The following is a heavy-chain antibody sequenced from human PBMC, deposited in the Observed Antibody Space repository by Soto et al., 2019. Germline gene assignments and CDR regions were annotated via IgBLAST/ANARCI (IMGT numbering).Heavy chain of an antibody. CDR3: ARGMYHSSGWSRTTDYYYGMDV. CDR1: GDSVSSNSAA. CDR2: TYYRSKWYN. D-gene: IGHD6-19*01. V-gene: IGHV6-1*01. Sequence: SQTLSLTCAISGDSVSSNSAAWNWIRQSPSRGLEWLGRTYYRSKWYNDYAVSVKSRITINPDTSKNQFSLQLNSVTPEDTAVYYCARGMYHSSGWSRTTDYYYGMDVWGQGTTV. J-gene: IGHJ6*02.